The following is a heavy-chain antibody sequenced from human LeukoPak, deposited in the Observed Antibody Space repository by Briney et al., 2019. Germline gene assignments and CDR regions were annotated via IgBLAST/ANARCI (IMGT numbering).Heavy chain of an antibody. CDR1: GGTFSSYA. D-gene: IGHD3-16*01. CDR3: AILGLYDLGAFDI. V-gene: IGHV1-69*05. Sequence: VKVSCKASGGTFSSYAISWVRQAPGQGLEWMGRIIPIFGTANYAQKFQGRVTITTDESTSTAYMELSSLRSEDTAVYYCAILGLYDLGAFDIWGQGTMVTVSS. CDR2: IIPIFGTA. J-gene: IGHJ3*02.